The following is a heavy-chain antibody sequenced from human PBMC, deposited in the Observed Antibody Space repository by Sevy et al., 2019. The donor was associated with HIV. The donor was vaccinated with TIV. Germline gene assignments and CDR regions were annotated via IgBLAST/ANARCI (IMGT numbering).Heavy chain of an antibody. Sequence: SETLSLTCAVYGGSFSGYYWSWIRQPPGKGLEWIGEINHSGSTNYNPSLKSRVTISLDTSKNQFSLKLSSVTAADTAVYYCARGLANGSGSYYKPYYFDYWGQGTLVTVSS. CDR3: ARGLANGSGSYYKPYYFDY. CDR2: INHSGST. D-gene: IGHD3-10*01. V-gene: IGHV4-34*01. CDR1: GGSFSGYY. J-gene: IGHJ4*02.